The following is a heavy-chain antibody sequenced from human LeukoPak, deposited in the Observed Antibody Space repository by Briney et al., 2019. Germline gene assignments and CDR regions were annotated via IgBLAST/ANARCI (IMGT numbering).Heavy chain of an antibody. CDR3: ARDLTTDFYYYYYYMDV. V-gene: IGHV1-18*01. CDR1: GYTFTNYY. CDR2: ISAYNGNT. J-gene: IGHJ6*03. Sequence: ASVKVSCKASGYTFTNYYIHWVRRAPGQGLEWMGWISAYNGNTNYAQKLQGRVTMTTDTSTSTAYMELRSLRSDDTAVYYCARDLTTDFYYYYYYMDVWGKGTTVTISS. D-gene: IGHD3-9*01.